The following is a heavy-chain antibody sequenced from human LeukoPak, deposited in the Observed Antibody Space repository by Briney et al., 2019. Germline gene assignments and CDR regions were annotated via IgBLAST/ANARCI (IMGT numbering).Heavy chain of an antibody. J-gene: IGHJ4*02. CDR1: GGSFSGYY. CDR2: INHSGST. D-gene: IGHD6-19*01. Sequence: SETLSLTCAVYGGSFSGYYWSWIRQPPGKGLEWIGEINHSGSTNYNPSLKSRVTISVDTSKNQFSLKLSSVTAADTAVYYCARDPGSGWYYFDYWGQGTLVTVSS. CDR3: ARDPGSGWYYFDY. V-gene: IGHV4-34*01.